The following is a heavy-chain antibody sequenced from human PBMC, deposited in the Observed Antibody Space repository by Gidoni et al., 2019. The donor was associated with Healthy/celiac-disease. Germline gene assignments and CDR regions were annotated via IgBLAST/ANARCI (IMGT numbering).Heavy chain of an antibody. CDR3: ARDRLTMVRGVIIGISVVEYYFDY. CDR1: GCTFSSYA. J-gene: IGHJ4*02. V-gene: IGHV3-30-3*01. CDR2: ISSDGSNK. Sequence: QVQLGEAGGGVVQPGRSRRRSCAAAGCTFSSYAMHWGRQAPGKGLALVAVISSDGSNKYYADSVKGRFTISRDNSKNTLYLQMNSLRAEDTAVYYCARDRLTMVRGVIIGISVVEYYFDYWGQGTLVTVSS. D-gene: IGHD3-10*01.